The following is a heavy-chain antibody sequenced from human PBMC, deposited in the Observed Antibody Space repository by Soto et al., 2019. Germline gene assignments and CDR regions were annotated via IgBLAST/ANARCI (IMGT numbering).Heavy chain of an antibody. D-gene: IGHD4-17*01. CDR2: MNPNSGNT. Sequence: QVQLVQSGAEVKKPGASVKVSCKASGYTFTSYDINWVRQATGQGLEWMGWMNPNSGNTGYAQKFKGRVTMTRNTSISTAYMELSSLRSEDTAVYYCAIKADYGDSIDYWGQGTLVTVSS. V-gene: IGHV1-8*01. CDR1: GYTFTSYD. CDR3: AIKADYGDSIDY. J-gene: IGHJ4*02.